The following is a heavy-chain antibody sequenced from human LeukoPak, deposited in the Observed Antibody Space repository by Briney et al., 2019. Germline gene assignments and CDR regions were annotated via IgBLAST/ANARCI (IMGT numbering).Heavy chain of an antibody. V-gene: IGHV3-7*03. Sequence: GGSLRLSCAASGFTFRNYWMSWVRQAPGTGLEWVANIKQDGSDRNYVTSARGRFTISRDNAESSLYLQMNSLRVEDTAVYYCVRNLAVAGTCFDSWGQGTLVTVSS. J-gene: IGHJ4*02. CDR1: GFTFRNYW. CDR2: IKQDGSDR. D-gene: IGHD6-19*01. CDR3: VRNLAVAGTCFDS.